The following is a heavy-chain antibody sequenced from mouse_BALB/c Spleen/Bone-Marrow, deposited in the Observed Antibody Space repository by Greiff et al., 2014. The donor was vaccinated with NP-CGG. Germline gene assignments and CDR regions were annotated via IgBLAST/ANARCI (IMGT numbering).Heavy chain of an antibody. CDR1: GYTFTSYF. V-gene: IGHV1S56*01. CDR3: AYYRYDEYFDV. CDR2: IYPGDGST. D-gene: IGHD2-14*01. Sequence: QVQLQQSGPELVKPGASVKVSCKASGYTFTSYFIHWVKQRPGQGLEWIGWIYPGDGSTKYNEKFKVKTTLTADKSSSTAYMFLSSLTSEDSAIYFCAYYRYDEYFDVWGAGTTVTVSS. J-gene: IGHJ1*01.